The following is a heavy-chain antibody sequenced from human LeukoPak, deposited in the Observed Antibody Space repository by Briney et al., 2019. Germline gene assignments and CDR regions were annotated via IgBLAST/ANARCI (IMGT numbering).Heavy chain of an antibody. J-gene: IGHJ4*02. V-gene: IGHV3-30*18. D-gene: IGHD6-19*01. CDR3: AKVSLDSSGWEIPTGY. CDR2: ISYDGSNK. CDR1: GFTFSSYG. Sequence: GGSLRLSCAASGFTFSSYGMHWVRQAPGKGLEWVAVISYDGSNKYYADSVKGRFTTSRDNSKNTLYLQMNSLRAEDTAVHYCAKVSLDSSGWEIPTGYWGQGTLVTVSS.